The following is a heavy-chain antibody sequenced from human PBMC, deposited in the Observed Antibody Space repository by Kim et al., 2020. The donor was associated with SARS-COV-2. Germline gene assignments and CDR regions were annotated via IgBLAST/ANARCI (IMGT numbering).Heavy chain of an antibody. CDR3: ARDRLGDYGSGVLGY. J-gene: IGHJ4*02. CDR2: IYSGGST. V-gene: IGHV3-53*04. Sequence: GGSLRLSCAASGFTVSSNYMSWVRQAPGKGLEWVSVIYSGGSTYYADSVKGRFTISRHNSKNTLYLQMNSLRAEDTAVYYCARDRLGDYGSGVLGYWGQGTLVTVSS. CDR1: GFTVSSNY. D-gene: IGHD3-10*01.